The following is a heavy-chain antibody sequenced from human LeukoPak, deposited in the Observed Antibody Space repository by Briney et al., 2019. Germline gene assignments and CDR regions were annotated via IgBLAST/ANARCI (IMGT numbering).Heavy chain of an antibody. Sequence: PGGSLRLFCAVPVFTVCATHVSWATQAPGKGLEWVSIIYSDGSTYYADSVKGRFTISRDNSHNTLYLQMNSLRAEDTALYYCAVRSPLYIWGQGTMVTVSS. CDR2: IYSDGST. J-gene: IGHJ3*02. CDR3: AVRSPLYI. V-gene: IGHV3-53*01. CDR1: VFTVCATH.